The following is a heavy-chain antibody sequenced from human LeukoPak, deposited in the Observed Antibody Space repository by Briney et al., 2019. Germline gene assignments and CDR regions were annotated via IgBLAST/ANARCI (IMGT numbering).Heavy chain of an antibody. CDR1: GGSISTYY. CDR2: IDYRGST. V-gene: IGHV4-59*08. Sequence: SETLSLTCTVSGGSISTYYWSWIRQPPGKGLEWIAYIDYRGSTTYNPSLRSRVTISVDTSMNQFSLKLSFVTTADTAVYYCARALGYCSGGSCTRGYNWFDPWGQGTLVTVPS. D-gene: IGHD2-15*01. CDR3: ARALGYCSGGSCTRGYNWFDP. J-gene: IGHJ5*02.